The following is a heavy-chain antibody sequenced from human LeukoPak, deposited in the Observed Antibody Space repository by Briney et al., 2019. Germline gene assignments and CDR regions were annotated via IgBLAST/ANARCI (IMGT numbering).Heavy chain of an antibody. V-gene: IGHV1-46*01. J-gene: IGHJ4*02. D-gene: IGHD3-10*01. CDR3: ARDPTSMIRGVKSSFDY. CDR1: GYTFTSYY. Sequence: ASVKVSCKASGYTFTSYYMHWVRQAPGQELEWMGIINPSGGSTSYAQKLQGRVTMTTDTSTSTAYMELRSLRSDDTAVYYCARDPTSMIRGVKSSFDYWGQGTLVTVSS. CDR2: INPSGGST.